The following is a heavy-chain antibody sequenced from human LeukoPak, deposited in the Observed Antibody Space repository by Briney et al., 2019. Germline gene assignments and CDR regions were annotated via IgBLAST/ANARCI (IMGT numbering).Heavy chain of an antibody. J-gene: IGHJ3*02. D-gene: IGHD6-19*01. CDR2: IWYDGSKK. V-gene: IGHV3-33*01. CDR1: GFTFSSYD. CDR3: ARDQKWLVPGDALDI. Sequence: GRSLRLSCAAAGFTFSSYDMHWVRQAPGKGLEWVALIWYDGSKKYYADSVKGRFTISRDNSKNPLYLQMNSLRAEDTAVYYCARDQKWLVPGDALDIWGQGTMVTVSS.